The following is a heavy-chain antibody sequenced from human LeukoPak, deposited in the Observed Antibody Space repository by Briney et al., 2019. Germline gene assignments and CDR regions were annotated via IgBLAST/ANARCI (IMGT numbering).Heavy chain of an antibody. D-gene: IGHD3-22*01. V-gene: IGHV3-11*01. J-gene: IGHJ1*01. CDR2: ISSSGSII. CDR3: TRGKYDSSPFLQH. Sequence: GGSLRLSCAASGFTFSDYYMSWIRQAPGKGLEWVSYISSSGSIIYYADSVKGRFTISRDNAKNSMYLQMNSLRAEDTAVYYCTRGKYDSSPFLQHWGQGTLVTVSS. CDR1: GFTFSDYY.